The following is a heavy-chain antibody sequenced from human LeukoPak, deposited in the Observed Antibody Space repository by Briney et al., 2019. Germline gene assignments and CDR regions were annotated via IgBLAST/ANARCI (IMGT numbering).Heavy chain of an antibody. J-gene: IGHJ1*01. D-gene: IGHD3-10*01. CDR3: ATTRTYYYGSGSVH. CDR2: ISGSGGST. CDR1: GFTFSSYA. Sequence: GGTLRLSCAASGFTFSSYAMSWVRQAPGKGLEWVSAISGSGGSTYYAASVKGRFTISRDNSKNTLYLQMNSLRAEDTAVYYCATTRTYYYGSGSVHWGQGTLVTVSS. V-gene: IGHV3-23*01.